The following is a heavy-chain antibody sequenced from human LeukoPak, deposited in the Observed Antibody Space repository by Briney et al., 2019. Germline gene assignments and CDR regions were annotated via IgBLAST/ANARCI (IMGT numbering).Heavy chain of an antibody. CDR3: ARPERRLREAGSFDY. V-gene: IGHV5-51*01. CDR1: GYSFTSYW. Sequence: GESLKISCKGSGYSFTSYWIGWVRQMPGKGLEWMGIIYPGDSDTRYSPSFQGQVTISADKSISTAYLQWSSLKASDTAMYYCARPERRLREAGSFDYWGQGTLATVSS. D-gene: IGHD1-14*01. CDR2: IYPGDSDT. J-gene: IGHJ4*02.